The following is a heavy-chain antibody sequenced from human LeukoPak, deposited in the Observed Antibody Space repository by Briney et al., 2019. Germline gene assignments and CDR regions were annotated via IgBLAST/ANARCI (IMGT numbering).Heavy chain of an antibody. CDR2: IYYSGST. J-gene: IGHJ4*02. Sequence: SETLSLTCTVSDGSISSHYWSWIRQPPGKELEWIGYIYYSGSTNYNPSLKSRVTISVDTSKNQFPLRLTSVTAADTSLYYCASGSNWNRFDYWGQGTLVTVSS. CDR1: DGSISSHY. D-gene: IGHD1-20*01. V-gene: IGHV4-59*11. CDR3: ASGSNWNRFDY.